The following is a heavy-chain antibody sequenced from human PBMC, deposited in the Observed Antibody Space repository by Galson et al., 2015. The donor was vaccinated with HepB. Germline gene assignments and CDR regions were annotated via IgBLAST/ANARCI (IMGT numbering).Heavy chain of an antibody. V-gene: IGHV7-4-1*02. CDR1: GYTFTSYA. CDR3: AQGIRFLEYCMDV. Sequence: SVKVSCKASGYTFTSYAMNWVRQAPGQGLEWMGWINTNTGNPTYAQGFTGRFVFSLDTSVSTAYLQISSLKAEDTAVYYCAQGIRFLEYCMDVWGQGTTVTVSS. J-gene: IGHJ6*02. CDR2: INTNTGNP. D-gene: IGHD3-3*01.